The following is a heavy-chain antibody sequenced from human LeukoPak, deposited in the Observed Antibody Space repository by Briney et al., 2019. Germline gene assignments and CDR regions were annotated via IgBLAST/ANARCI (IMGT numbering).Heavy chain of an antibody. CDR3: ARAMVRGVRPPYYYYYYMDV. J-gene: IGHJ6*03. D-gene: IGHD3-10*01. CDR2: IIPIFGTA. V-gene: IGHV1-69*13. CDR1: GGTFSSYA. Sequence: SVKVSCKASGGTFSSYAISWVRQAPGQGLEWMGGIIPIFGTANYAQKFQGRVTITADESTSTAYMELSSLRSEDTTVYYCARAMVRGVRPPYYYYYYMDVWGKGTTVTVSS.